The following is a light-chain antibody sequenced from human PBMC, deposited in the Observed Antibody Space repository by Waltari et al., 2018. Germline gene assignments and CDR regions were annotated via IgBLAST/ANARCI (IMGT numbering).Light chain of an antibody. J-gene: IGLJ2*01. V-gene: IGLV1-40*01. Sequence: QSVLTQPPSVSGAPGQRVTISCTGSSSNIGAGYDVHWYPQLPGTAPKLLIYGNSKRHSGVPDRFSGSMSGTSASLAIAGLQAEDEADYYCQSYDSSLSGVVFGGGTKLTVL. CDR2: GNS. CDR3: QSYDSSLSGVV. CDR1: SSNIGAGYD.